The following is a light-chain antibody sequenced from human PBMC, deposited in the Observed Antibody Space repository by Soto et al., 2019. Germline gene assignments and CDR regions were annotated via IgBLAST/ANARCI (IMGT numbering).Light chain of an antibody. CDR3: QQDENWPRT. Sequence: EIVLTQSPATLSVSPGGRATLSCRASQSVNRNLAWYQQKPGQAPRPLIYGASTRATGTPARFSASGSGTEFTLTISSLQSEDFAVYYCQQDENWPRTFGQGTKV. CDR2: GAS. CDR1: QSVNRN. J-gene: IGKJ1*01. V-gene: IGKV3D-15*01.